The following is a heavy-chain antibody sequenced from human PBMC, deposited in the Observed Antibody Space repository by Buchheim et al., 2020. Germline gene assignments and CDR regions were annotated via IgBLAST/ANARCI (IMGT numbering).Heavy chain of an antibody. D-gene: IGHD6-25*01. Sequence: QVQLVESGGGVVQPGRSLRLSCAASGFTFSSYGMHWVRQAPGKGLAWVAVISYDGSNKYYPDSVKGRFTISRDNSKNTLYLQMNSLRAEDTAVYYCAKDSWSAAGQHYYYYYGMDVWGQGTT. CDR3: AKDSWSAAGQHYYYYYGMDV. J-gene: IGHJ6*02. V-gene: IGHV3-30*18. CDR1: GFTFSSYG. CDR2: ISYDGSNK.